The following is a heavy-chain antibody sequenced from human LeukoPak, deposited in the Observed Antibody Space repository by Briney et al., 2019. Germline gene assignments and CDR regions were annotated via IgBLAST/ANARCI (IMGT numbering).Heavy chain of an antibody. CDR2: INHSGST. CDR1: GGSFSGYY. D-gene: IGHD4-17*01. CDR3: ARGRGDYVLSLVNYYYMDV. J-gene: IGHJ6*03. V-gene: IGHV4-34*01. Sequence: SETLSLTCAVYGGSFSGYYWSLIRQPPGKGLEWIGEINHSGSTNYNPSLKSRVTISVNTSKNQFSLKLSSVTAADTAVYYCARGRGDYVLSLVNYYYMDVWGKGTTVTVSS.